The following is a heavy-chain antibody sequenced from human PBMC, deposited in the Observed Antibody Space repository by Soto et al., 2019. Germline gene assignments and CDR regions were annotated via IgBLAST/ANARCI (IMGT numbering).Heavy chain of an antibody. Sequence: PGGSLRLSCAASGFTFSSYTMNWVRQAPGKGLEWVSSISSSTGYIYYADSVKGRFTISRDNAKNTLYLQMNSLRAEDTAVYYCAKSLRGIIIDFDYWGQGTQVTVSS. CDR1: GFTFSSYT. V-gene: IGHV3-21*04. CDR2: ISSSTGYI. D-gene: IGHD3-10*01. CDR3: AKSLRGIIIDFDY. J-gene: IGHJ4*02.